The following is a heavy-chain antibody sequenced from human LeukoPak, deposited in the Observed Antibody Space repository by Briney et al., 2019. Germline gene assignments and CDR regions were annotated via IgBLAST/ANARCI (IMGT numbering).Heavy chain of an antibody. Sequence: SETLSLTCTVSGGSISSGDYYWSWIRQPPGKGLEWIGYIYYSGSTNYNPSLKSRVTISVDTSKNQFSLKLSSVTAADTAVYYCARDGDRWALDYWGQGTLVTVSS. CDR3: ARDGDRWALDY. D-gene: IGHD1-26*01. CDR1: GGSISSGDYY. V-gene: IGHV4-61*08. J-gene: IGHJ4*02. CDR2: IYYSGST.